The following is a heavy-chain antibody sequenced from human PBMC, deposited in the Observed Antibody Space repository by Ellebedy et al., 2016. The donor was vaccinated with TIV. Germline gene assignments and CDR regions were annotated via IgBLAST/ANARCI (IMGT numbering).Heavy chain of an antibody. V-gene: IGHV4-39*07. CDR2: IFYSGST. CDR3: ARVGYSGYDWPY. CDR1: GGSISSSRYY. D-gene: IGHD5-12*01. Sequence: SETLSLTCTVSGGSISSSRYYWGWIRQPPGKGLEWLGNIFYSGSTFYNPSLKSRVTISVDTSKNQFSLKMNSVTAADTAVYYCARVGYSGYDWPYWGQGTLVTVSS. J-gene: IGHJ4*02.